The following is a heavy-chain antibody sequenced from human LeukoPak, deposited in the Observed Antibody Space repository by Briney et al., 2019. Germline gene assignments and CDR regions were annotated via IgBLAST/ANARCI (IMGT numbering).Heavy chain of an antibody. Sequence: ASVKVSCKASGYTFTGYYMHWVRQAPGQGLEWMEWINPNSGGTNYAQKFQGRVTMTRDTSISTAYMELSRLRSDDTAVYYCARDGRYYYDSSGYYDDEMEDYWGQGTLVTVSS. CDR2: INPNSGGT. CDR1: GYTFTGYY. J-gene: IGHJ4*02. D-gene: IGHD3-22*01. CDR3: ARDGRYYYDSSGYYDDEMEDY. V-gene: IGHV1-2*02.